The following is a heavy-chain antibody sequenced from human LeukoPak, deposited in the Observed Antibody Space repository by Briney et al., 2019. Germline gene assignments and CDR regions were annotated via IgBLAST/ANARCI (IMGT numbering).Heavy chain of an antibody. Sequence: PGGSLRLSCAASGFTFSSYAMSWVRQAPGKGLEWVSAISSSGGSTYYADSVKGRFTVFRDNSKNTLYLQMNSLRAEDTAAYYCAKDLAHGIAVPGSPGPLDYWGQGTLVTVSS. CDR1: GFTFSSYA. J-gene: IGHJ4*02. D-gene: IGHD6-19*01. CDR3: AKDLAHGIAVPGSPGPLDY. CDR2: ISSSGGST. V-gene: IGHV3-23*01.